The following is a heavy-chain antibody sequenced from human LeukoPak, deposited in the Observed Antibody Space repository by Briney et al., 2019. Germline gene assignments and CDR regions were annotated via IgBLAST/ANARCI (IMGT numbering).Heavy chain of an antibody. V-gene: IGHV3-30-3*01. CDR1: GFTFSTYS. CDR2: ISYDGSIK. CDR3: VRPPQPHPSSTLHQRAFDY. Sequence: PGRSLSLSCAASGFTFSTYSMHWVRQAPGKGLEWVAVISYDGSIKYYADSVQGQFTISRDNSKHTLYLQMNSLRGEDTGVYYYVRPPQPHPSSTLHQRAFDYWGQGTLVTVSS. D-gene: IGHD2-2*01. J-gene: IGHJ4*02.